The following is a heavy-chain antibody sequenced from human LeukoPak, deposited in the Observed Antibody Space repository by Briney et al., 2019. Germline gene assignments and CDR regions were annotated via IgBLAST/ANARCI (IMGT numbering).Heavy chain of an antibody. Sequence: SETLSLTCSVSGASISNYYWSWIRQHPGKGLEWIGYIYYSGSTYYNPSLKSRVTISVDTSKNQFSLKLSFATAADTAVYYCAREPTNGDFDYWGQGTLVTVSS. CDR3: AREPTNGDFDY. CDR1: GASISNYY. CDR2: IYYSGST. V-gene: IGHV4-59*06. D-gene: IGHD1-14*01. J-gene: IGHJ4*02.